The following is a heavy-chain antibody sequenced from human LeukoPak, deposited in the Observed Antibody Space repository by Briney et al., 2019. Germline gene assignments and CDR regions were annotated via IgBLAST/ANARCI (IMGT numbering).Heavy chain of an antibody. V-gene: IGHV3-23*01. CDR3: AKGAKIVTATTDY. CDR1: GFTFSSYD. CDR2: ISHSGGSN. J-gene: IGHJ4*02. Sequence: WGSLRLSCAASGFTFSSYDLSWVRQAPGKGLEWISAISHSGGSNYYAYLMNGVSTIFEKNSKNMLYQLRNSLTADDTALYYCAKGAKIVTATTDYWGQGTLVTVSS. D-gene: IGHD1-26*01.